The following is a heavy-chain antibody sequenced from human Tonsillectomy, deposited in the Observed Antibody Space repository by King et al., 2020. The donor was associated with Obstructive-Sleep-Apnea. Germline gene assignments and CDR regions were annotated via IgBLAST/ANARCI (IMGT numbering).Heavy chain of an antibody. Sequence: VQLQESGPGLVKPSETLSLTCTVSGYSISSEYYWGWIRQPPGKGLEWIATIYHSGSTYYNPSLKSRVTISVDTSKNQFSLRLRSVTAADTAVYYCARVGPSQTDYWGQGTLVIVSS. CDR1: GYSISSEYY. J-gene: IGHJ4*02. D-gene: IGHD3-16*01. CDR2: IYHSGST. CDR3: ARVGPSQTDY. V-gene: IGHV4-38-2*02.